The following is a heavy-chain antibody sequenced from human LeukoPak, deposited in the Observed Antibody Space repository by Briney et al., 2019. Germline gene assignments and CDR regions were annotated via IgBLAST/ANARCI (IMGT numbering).Heavy chain of an antibody. CDR1: GFTFSACA. V-gene: IGHV3-30*01. Sequence: PGRSLRLSCAASGFTFSACAMHWVRRAPGKGLEWVAVISYDGNNKYSADSVKGRFTISRDNSKNTLYLQMNSLRVEDTAMYYCASGGFYDFWSGYYTPFDYWGQGTLVTVSS. D-gene: IGHD3-3*01. J-gene: IGHJ4*02. CDR3: ASGGFYDFWSGYYTPFDY. CDR2: ISYDGNNK.